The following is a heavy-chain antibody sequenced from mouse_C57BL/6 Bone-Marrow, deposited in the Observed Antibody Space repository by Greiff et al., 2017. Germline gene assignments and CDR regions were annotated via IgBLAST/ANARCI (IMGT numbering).Heavy chain of an antibody. D-gene: IGHD2-2*01. CDR2: INPGSGST. V-gene: IGHV1-54*01. J-gene: IGHJ2*01. CDR3: AGTGYYFDY. Sequence: QVQLLQSGAELVRPGTSVKVSCTASGYAFTNYLIDWVKQRPGQGLEWIGVINPGSGSTNYNEKFKGKATLTADKSYSTAYMKLSSLRSEDAAVYFCAGTGYYFDYWGQGTTLTVSS. CDR1: GYAFTNYL.